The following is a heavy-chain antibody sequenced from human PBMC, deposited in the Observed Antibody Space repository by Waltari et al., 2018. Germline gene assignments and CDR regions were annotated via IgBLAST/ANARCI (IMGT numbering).Heavy chain of an antibody. V-gene: IGHV1-69*04. CDR1: GGTFSSYA. CDR2: IIPILGIA. J-gene: IGHJ3*02. CDR3: ARVRRITIFGVVNGAFDI. Sequence: QVQLVQSGAEVKKPGSSVKVSCKASGGTFSSYAISWVRQAPGQGLEWMGRIIPILGIANYAQKFQGRVTITADKSTSTAYMELSSLRSEDTAVYYCARVRRITIFGVVNGAFDIWGQGTMVTVSS. D-gene: IGHD3-3*01.